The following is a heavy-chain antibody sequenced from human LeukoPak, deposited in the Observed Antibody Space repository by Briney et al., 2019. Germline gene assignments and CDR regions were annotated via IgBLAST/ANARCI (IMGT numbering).Heavy chain of an antibody. J-gene: IGHJ4*02. CDR3: ARWNVDTAPFDY. CDR2: VTSTSNDI. CDR1: GFTFISYS. D-gene: IGHD5-18*01. V-gene: IGHV3-21*04. Sequence: GGSLRLSCAASGFTFISYSLNWVRQAPGKGPEWVSSVTSTSNDIYYADSVKGRFTISRDNAKNSLHLQMNSLRAEDTAVYYCARWNVDTAPFDYWGQGTLVTVSS.